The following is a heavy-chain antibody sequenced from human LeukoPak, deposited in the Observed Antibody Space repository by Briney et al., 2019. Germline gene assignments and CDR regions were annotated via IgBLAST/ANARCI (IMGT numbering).Heavy chain of an antibody. V-gene: IGHV3-66*01. CDR2: IYSGGSA. Sequence: GGSLRLSCAASGFTVSSNYMSWVRQAPGKGLEWVSVIYSGGSAYYADSVKGRFTISRDNSKNTLYLQMNSLTVEDTALYYCARESFMDWGQGTLVTVSS. CDR3: ARESFMD. J-gene: IGHJ4*02. D-gene: IGHD3-10*01. CDR1: GFTVSSNY.